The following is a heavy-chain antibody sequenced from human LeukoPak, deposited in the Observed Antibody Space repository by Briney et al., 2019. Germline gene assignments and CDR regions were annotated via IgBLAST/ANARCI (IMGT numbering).Heavy chain of an antibody. Sequence: SETLSLTCTVSGYSISSGYYWGWIRQPPGKGLEWIGSIYHSGSTYYNPSLKSRVTISVDTSKNQFSLKLSSVTAADTAVYYCAREAYCGGDCTDSDYWGQGTLVTVSS. D-gene: IGHD2-21*02. CDR2: IYHSGST. CDR3: AREAYCGGDCTDSDY. V-gene: IGHV4-38-2*02. J-gene: IGHJ4*02. CDR1: GYSISSGYY.